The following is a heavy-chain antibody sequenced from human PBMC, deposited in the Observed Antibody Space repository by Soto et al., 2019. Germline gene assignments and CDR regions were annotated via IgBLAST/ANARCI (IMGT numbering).Heavy chain of an antibody. V-gene: IGHV3-33*01. CDR1: GFTFRSYG. Sequence: GGSLRLSCAASGFTFRSYGMHWVRQAPGKGLEWVAVIWYDGSNKYYADSVKGRFTISRDNSKNTLYLQMNSLRAEDTAVYYCARDRRDIVVVPAAVYYYYGMDVWGQGTTVTVSS. J-gene: IGHJ6*02. CDR2: IWYDGSNK. CDR3: ARDRRDIVVVPAAVYYYYGMDV. D-gene: IGHD2-2*01.